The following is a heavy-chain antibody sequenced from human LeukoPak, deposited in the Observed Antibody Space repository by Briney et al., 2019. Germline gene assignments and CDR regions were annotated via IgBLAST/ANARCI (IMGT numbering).Heavy chain of an antibody. Sequence: GTSLRLSCAASGFTFISYAIHWVRQAPGKGLEWVAVISFHGTDSFYADSVKGRFTISRDNSKNTLYLQMNSLRAEDTAVYYCAKDENYCTITSCYKNQFDYWGQGTLVTVSS. CDR2: ISFHGTDS. CDR1: GFTFISYA. CDR3: AKDENYCTITSCYKNQFDY. D-gene: IGHD2-2*01. V-gene: IGHV3-30*04. J-gene: IGHJ4*02.